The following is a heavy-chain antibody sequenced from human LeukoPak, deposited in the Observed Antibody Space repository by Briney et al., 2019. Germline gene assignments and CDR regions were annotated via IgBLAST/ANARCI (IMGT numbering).Heavy chain of an antibody. J-gene: IGHJ3*02. CDR3: ARGHSSSWYDALDI. Sequence: SGGSLRLSCAASGFSFSNYAMYWVRQAPGKGVKSVSGITNNGGTTYYANSVKGRFTISRDNSKNTLYLQMGSLRAEDMAVYYCARGHSSSWYDALDIWGQGTMVTVSS. D-gene: IGHD6-13*01. CDR1: GFSFSNYA. CDR2: ITNNGGTT. V-gene: IGHV3-64*01.